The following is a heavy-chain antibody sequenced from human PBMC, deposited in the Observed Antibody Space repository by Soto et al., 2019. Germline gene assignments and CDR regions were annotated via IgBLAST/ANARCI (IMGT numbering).Heavy chain of an antibody. J-gene: IGHJ4*02. CDR3: VRGPYNYNSRYFDY. D-gene: IGHD1-1*01. V-gene: IGHV4-34*01. CDR1: GGSFSGYF. Sequence: PSETLSLTCTVSGGSFSGYFWTWIRQPPGKGLEWLAEINHSGITNYNPSVESRVSMSVDTSKNQFSLRLYSVTAADTAVYSCVRGPYNYNSRYFDYWGQGTLVTVSS. CDR2: INHSGIT.